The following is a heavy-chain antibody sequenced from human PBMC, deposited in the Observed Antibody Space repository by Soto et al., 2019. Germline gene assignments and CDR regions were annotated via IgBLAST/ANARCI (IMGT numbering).Heavy chain of an antibody. Sequence: QVQLVQSGAEVKKPGSSVKVSCKASGGTFSSYTISWVRQAPGQGLEWMGRNIPILCIANYAQKFQGRVTITAEKSTSTAYMELSSVRSEATAVYYCSRGVESYTRREYYYMDVRGKGTTVTVS. V-gene: IGHV1-69*02. CDR2: NIPILCIA. J-gene: IGHJ6*03. D-gene: IGHD3-3*01. CDR3: SRGVESYTRREYYYMDV. CDR1: GGTFSSYT.